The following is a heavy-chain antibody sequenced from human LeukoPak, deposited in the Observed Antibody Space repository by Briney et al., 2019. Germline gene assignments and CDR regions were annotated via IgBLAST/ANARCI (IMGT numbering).Heavy chain of an antibody. V-gene: IGHV4-34*01. Sequence: SETLSLTCAVYGGSFSGYYWSWIRQPPWKGLEWIGEINHSGSTNYNPSLKSRVTISVDTSKNQFSLKLSSVTAADTAVYYCARDGSTVTPFNFDYWGQGTLVTVSS. CDR3: ARDGSTVTPFNFDY. CDR1: GGSFSGYY. CDR2: INHSGST. J-gene: IGHJ4*02. D-gene: IGHD4-17*01.